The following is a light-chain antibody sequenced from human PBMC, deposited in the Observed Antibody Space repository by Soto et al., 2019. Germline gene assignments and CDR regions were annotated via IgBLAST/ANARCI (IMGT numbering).Light chain of an antibody. J-gene: IGKJ1*01. Sequence: TQSPSTLSASVGDRVTITCRASQSVSSYYLAWYQQKPGQAPRLLIYSASRGATGFPARFSGSGSGTDFTLTISRLEPEDFAVYYCQQYGSSGTFGQGTKVDIK. V-gene: IGKV3-20*01. CDR1: QSVSSYY. CDR3: QQYGSSGT. CDR2: SAS.